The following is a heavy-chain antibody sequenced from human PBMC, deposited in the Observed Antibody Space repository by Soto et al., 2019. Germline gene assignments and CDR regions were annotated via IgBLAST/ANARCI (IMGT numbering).Heavy chain of an antibody. J-gene: IGHJ6*02. CDR3: VKGRSYYYYDGVDV. CDR1: GFTFSSCA. CDR2: IIDSGGST. Sequence: GGYLRLSCAASGFTFSSCAMGWVRQAPGKGLEWVSDIIDSGGSTYYADSVKGRFTISRDNSKSTLYLQMNSLRAEDTALYYCVKGRSYYYYDGVDVWGQRTTVIVSS. V-gene: IGHV3-23*01.